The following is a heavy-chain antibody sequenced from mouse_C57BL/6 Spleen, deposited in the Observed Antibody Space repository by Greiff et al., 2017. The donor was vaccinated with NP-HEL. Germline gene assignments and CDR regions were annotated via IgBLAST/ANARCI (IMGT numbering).Heavy chain of an antibody. D-gene: IGHD1-1*01. CDR3: ARRSYGSSWVYWYFDV. CDR2: INPNNGGT. Sequence: EVQLVESGPELVKPGASVKISCKASGYTFTDYYMNWVKQSHGKSLEWIGDINPNNGGTSYNQKFKGKATLTVDKSSSTAYMELRSLTSEDSAVYYCARRSYGSSWVYWYFDVWSTGTTVTVSS. J-gene: IGHJ1*03. V-gene: IGHV1-26*01. CDR1: GYTFTDYY.